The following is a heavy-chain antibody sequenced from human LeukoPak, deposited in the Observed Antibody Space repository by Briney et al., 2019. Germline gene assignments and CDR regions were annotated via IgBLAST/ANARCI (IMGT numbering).Heavy chain of an antibody. CDR2: IKQDGSEK. CDR3: ARTGTYYDILTGYYPTSFDY. J-gene: IGHJ4*02. CDR1: GFTVSSYW. D-gene: IGHD3-9*01. Sequence: GGSLRLSCAASGFTVSSYWMSWVRQAPGKGLEWVANIKQDGSEKYYVDSVKGRFTISRDNAKNSLYLQMNSLRAEDTAVYYCARTGTYYDILTGYYPTSFDYWGQATLVTVSS. V-gene: IGHV3-7*03.